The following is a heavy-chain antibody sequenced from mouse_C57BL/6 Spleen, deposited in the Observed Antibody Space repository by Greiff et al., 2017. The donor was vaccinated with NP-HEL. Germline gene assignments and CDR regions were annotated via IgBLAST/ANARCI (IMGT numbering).Heavy chain of an antibody. CDR3: AREGDGYYEEGAMDY. V-gene: IGHV3-1*01. CDR2: ISYSGST. CDR1: GYSITSGYD. Sequence: EVMLVESGPGMVKPSQSLSLTCTVTGYSITSGYDWHWIRHFPGNKLEWMGYISYSGSTNYNPSLKSRISITHDTSKNHFFLKLNSVTTEDTATYYCAREGDGYYEEGAMDYWGQGTSVTVSS. D-gene: IGHD2-3*01. J-gene: IGHJ4*01.